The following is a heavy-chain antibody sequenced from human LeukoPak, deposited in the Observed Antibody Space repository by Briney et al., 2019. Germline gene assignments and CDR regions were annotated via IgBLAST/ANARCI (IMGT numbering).Heavy chain of an antibody. J-gene: IGHJ4*02. V-gene: IGHV3-23*01. Sequence: GGSLRLSCAASGFTFSSQAMTWVRQASGKGLEWVSSIRSSGGNTYYADSVKGRFTISRDNFQNTLYIQMNSLRAEDTAVYYCAKDYYDSSIFSAPHLFACWGQGTLVTVSS. CDR3: AKDYYDSSIFSAPHLFAC. D-gene: IGHD3-22*01. CDR1: GFTFSSQA. CDR2: IRSSGGNT.